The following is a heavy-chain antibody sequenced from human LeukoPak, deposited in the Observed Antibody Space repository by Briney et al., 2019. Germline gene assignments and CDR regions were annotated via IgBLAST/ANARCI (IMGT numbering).Heavy chain of an antibody. CDR3: ARDIVVVPAAQDGMDV. CDR1: GYTFTGYY. Sequence: ASVKVSCKASGYTFTGYYMHWVRQAPGQGLEWMGWINPNSGGTNYAQKFQGRVTMTRDTSISTAYMELSRLRSDDTAVYYCARDIVVVPAAQDGMDVWGQGTTVTVPS. CDR2: INPNSGGT. J-gene: IGHJ6*02. D-gene: IGHD2-2*01. V-gene: IGHV1-2*02.